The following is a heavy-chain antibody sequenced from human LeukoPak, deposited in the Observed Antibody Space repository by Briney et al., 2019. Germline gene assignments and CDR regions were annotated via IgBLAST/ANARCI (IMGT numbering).Heavy chain of an antibody. J-gene: IGHJ4*02. CDR2: IIPIFGTA. CDR3: ARDYYDSSGPGDY. CDR1: GGTFSSYA. Sequence: ASVKVSCKASGGTFSSYAISWVRQAPGQGLEWMGRIIPIFGTANYAQKFQGRVTITTDECTSTAYMELSSLRSEDTAVYYCARDYYDSSGPGDYWGQGTLVTVSS. V-gene: IGHV1-69*05. D-gene: IGHD3-22*01.